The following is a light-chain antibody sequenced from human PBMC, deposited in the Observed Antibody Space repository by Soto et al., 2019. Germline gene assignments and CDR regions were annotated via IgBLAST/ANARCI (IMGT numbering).Light chain of an antibody. CDR2: DAS. CDR1: QSVSSSY. J-gene: IGKJ5*01. CDR3: QQYNNWPLIT. V-gene: IGKV3-15*01. Sequence: EIVLTQSPCTLSLSPVERSTLSCRASQSVSSSYLAWYQQKPGQAPRLLIYDASTRATGLPARFSGSGSGTEFTLTVSSLQSEDFAVYYCQQYNNWPLITFGQGTRLE.